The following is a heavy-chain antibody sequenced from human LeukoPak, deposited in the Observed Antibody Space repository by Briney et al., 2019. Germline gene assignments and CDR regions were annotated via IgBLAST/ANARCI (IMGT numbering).Heavy chain of an antibody. CDR3: ARDPPGLTLGSPGDY. Sequence: GASVKVSCKASGYTFTSYGIAWVRQAPGQGLQWMGWISANNDDTSYSQKLQGRVTMTTDTSTNTAYMELRSLTSDDTAVYYCARDPPGLTLGSPGDYWGQGTLVIVSS. V-gene: IGHV1-18*01. J-gene: IGHJ4*02. CDR2: ISANNDDT. CDR1: GYTFTSYG. D-gene: IGHD3-16*01.